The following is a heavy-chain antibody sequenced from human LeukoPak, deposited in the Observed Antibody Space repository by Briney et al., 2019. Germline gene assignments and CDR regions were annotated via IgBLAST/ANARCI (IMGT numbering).Heavy chain of an antibody. D-gene: IGHD5-12*01. J-gene: IGHJ6*02. V-gene: IGHV3-23*01. CDR1: GFTFSSYA. CDR3: AKTGGYSGYDLYYNGMDV. CDR2: ISGSGDST. Sequence: GGSLRLSCAVSGFTFSSYAMSWVRQAPGQGLEWVSAISGSGDSTYYADSVKGRFTISRDNSKNTLYLQMSSLRAGDTAVYYCAKTGGYSGYDLYYNGMDVWGQGTTVTVSS.